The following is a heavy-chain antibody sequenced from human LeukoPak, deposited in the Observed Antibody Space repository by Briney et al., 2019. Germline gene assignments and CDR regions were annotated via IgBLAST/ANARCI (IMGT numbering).Heavy chain of an antibody. CDR1: GFTFSSYA. J-gene: IGHJ4*02. V-gene: IGHV3-64*01. CDR2: ISSNGGST. Sequence: GGSLRLSCAASGFTFSSYAMHWVRQAPGKGLEYVSAISSNGGSTYYANSVKGGFTISRDNSKNTLHLQMGSLRAEDTAMYYCARVSSSWTLIDYWGQGTLVTVSS. CDR3: ARVSSSWTLIDY. D-gene: IGHD6-13*01.